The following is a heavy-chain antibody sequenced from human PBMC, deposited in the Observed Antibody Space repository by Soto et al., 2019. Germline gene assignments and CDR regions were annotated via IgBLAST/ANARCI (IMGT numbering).Heavy chain of an antibody. CDR2: IWYDGSNK. V-gene: IGHV3-33*01. CDR1: GFVFTNYG. D-gene: IGHD5-18*01. CDR3: ASAGSGDFTAMVNYHPYGMDV. J-gene: IGHJ6*02. Sequence: PGWSLRLSCAASGFVFTNYGMHWVRQAPGKGLEWVAVIWYDGSNKYYADSVKGRFTISRDNSKNTLYLQINSLRAEDTAVYYCASAGSGDFTAMVNYHPYGMDVWGQGSTVTVSS.